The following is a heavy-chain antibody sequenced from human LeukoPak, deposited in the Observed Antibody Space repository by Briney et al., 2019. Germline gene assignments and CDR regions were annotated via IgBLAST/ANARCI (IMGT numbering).Heavy chain of an antibody. CDR3: ARDFVSGCSGGSCYDDSDY. V-gene: IGHV1-2*02. CDR2: INPNSGGT. CDR1: GYTFTGYY. D-gene: IGHD2-15*01. J-gene: IGHJ4*02. Sequence: GASVKVSCKASGYTFTGYYMHWVRQAPGQGLEWMGWINPNSGGTNYAQKFQGRVTMTRDTSISTAYIELSRLRSDDTAVYYCARDFVSGCSGGSCYDDSDYWGQGTLVTVSS.